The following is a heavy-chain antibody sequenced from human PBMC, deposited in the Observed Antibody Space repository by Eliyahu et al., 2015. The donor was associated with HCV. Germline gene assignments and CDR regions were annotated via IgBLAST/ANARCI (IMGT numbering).Heavy chain of an antibody. CDR1: GFTFSSXG. CDR2: IWYDGSNK. CDR3: ARGTQQQLHDY. Sequence: QVQLVESGGGVVQPGRSLRLSCAASGFTFSSXGMHWVRQAPGKGLEWVAVIWYDGSNKYYADSVKGRFTISRDNSKNTLYLQMNSLRAEDTAVYYCARGTQQQLHDYWGQGTLVTVSS. J-gene: IGHJ4*02. V-gene: IGHV3-33*01. D-gene: IGHD6-13*01.